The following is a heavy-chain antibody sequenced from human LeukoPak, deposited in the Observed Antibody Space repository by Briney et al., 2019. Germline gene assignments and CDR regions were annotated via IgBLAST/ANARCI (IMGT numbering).Heavy chain of an antibody. CDR1: GGSIRSYY. CDR2: IYYSGST. V-gene: IGHV4-59*12. J-gene: IGHJ4*02. D-gene: IGHD5-18*01. CDR3: ARAHVDTAMGPLGY. Sequence: SETLSLTCTVSGGSIRSYYWSWIRQPPGKGLEWIGYIYYSGSTYYNPSLKSRVTISVDTSKNQFSLKLSSVTAADTAVYYCARAHVDTAMGPLGYWGQGTLVTVSS.